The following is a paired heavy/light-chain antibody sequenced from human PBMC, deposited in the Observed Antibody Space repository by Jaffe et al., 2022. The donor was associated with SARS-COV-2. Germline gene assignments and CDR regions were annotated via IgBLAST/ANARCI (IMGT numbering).Heavy chain of an antibody. CDR3: MVITQGY. V-gene: IGHV1-46*01. Sequence: QVQLVQSGAEVKKPGASVKVSCKASGYRFTKYYIHWVRQAPGQGLEWMGRVNPDDGDTDCAQKLQGRVTMARDTSTTTVHMELRSLTLEDTAVYYCMVITQGYWGQGTLVTVSS. D-gene: IGHD3-22*01. J-gene: IGHJ4*02. CDR2: VNPDDGDT. CDR1: GYRFTKYY.
Light chain of an antibody. Sequence: VLTQSPGTLSLSPGERATLSCRASQSVSGGYLAWYQQRPGQAPRLLIYGASSRATGIPDRFSGSGSGTDFTLTISRLEPEDFAVYYCQQYGTSSTFGPGTKVDIK. CDR2: GAS. CDR3: QQYGTSST. CDR1: QSVSGGY. J-gene: IGKJ3*01. V-gene: IGKV3-20*01.